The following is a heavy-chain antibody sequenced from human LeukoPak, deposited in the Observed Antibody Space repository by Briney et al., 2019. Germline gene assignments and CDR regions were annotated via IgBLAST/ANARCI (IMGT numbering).Heavy chain of an antibody. J-gene: IGHJ5*02. CDR2: IYLSGST. V-gene: IGHV4-30-2*01. CDR1: GGSISSGGYS. CDR3: ARGGVEMASFDP. D-gene: IGHD5-24*01. Sequence: SETLSLTCTVSGGSISSGGYSWSWIRQPPGKGLEWIGYIYLSGSTYYNPSLKSRVTISVDTSKNQFSLKLSSVTAADTAVYYCARGGVEMASFDPWGQGTLVTVSS.